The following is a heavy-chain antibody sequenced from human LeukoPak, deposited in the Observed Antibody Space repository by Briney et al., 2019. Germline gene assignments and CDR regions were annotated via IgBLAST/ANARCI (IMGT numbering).Heavy chain of an antibody. Sequence: PGGSLRLSCAASGFTFRNYGMHWVRQAPGKGLEWVAFIRFDGINKYYADSVKGRFTISRDNSKNTLYLQMNSLRAEDTAVYYCAKGYYQLPQIDAFDIWGQGTMVTVSS. V-gene: IGHV3-30*02. J-gene: IGHJ3*02. CDR1: GFTFRNYG. CDR2: IRFDGINK. D-gene: IGHD2-2*01. CDR3: AKGYYQLPQIDAFDI.